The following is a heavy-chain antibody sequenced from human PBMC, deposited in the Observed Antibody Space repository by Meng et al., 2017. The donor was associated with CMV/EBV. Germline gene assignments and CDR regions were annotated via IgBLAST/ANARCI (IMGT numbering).Heavy chain of an antibody. D-gene: IGHD5-18*01. V-gene: IGHV3-66*02. Sequence: GESLKISCAASGFTVSSNYMSWVRQAPGKGLEWVSVIYSGGSTYYADSVKGRFTISRDNSKNTLYLQMNSLRAEDTAVYYCARDQRGYSYTTFYYYYGMDVWGQGTTVTVSS. CDR3: ARDQRGYSYTTFYYYYGMDV. CDR1: GFTVSSNY. J-gene: IGHJ6*02. CDR2: IYSGGST.